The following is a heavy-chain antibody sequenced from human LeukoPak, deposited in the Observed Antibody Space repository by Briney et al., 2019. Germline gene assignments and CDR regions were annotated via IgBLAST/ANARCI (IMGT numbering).Heavy chain of an antibody. Sequence: GRSLRLSCAAPGFTFSSYGMHWVRQAPGKGLEWVAVISYDGSNKYYAGSVKGRFTISRDNSKNTLYLQMNSLRAEDTAVYYCAKPSGRQWLVHYFDYWGQGTLVTVSS. V-gene: IGHV3-30*18. D-gene: IGHD6-19*01. J-gene: IGHJ4*02. CDR2: ISYDGSNK. CDR1: GFTFSSYG. CDR3: AKPSGRQWLVHYFDY.